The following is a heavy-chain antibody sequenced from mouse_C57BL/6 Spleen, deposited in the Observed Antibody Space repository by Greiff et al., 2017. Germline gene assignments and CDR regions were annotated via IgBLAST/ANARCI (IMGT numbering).Heavy chain of an antibody. D-gene: IGHD3-2*02. V-gene: IGHV1-61*01. J-gene: IGHJ3*01. Sequence: QVQLQQSGAELVRPGSSVKLSCKASGYTFTSYWMDWVKQRPGQGLEWIGNIYPSDSETHYNQKFKDKATLTVDKSSSTAYMQLSSLTSEDSAVYYCAKHSSGYDWFAYWGQGTLVTVSA. CDR3: AKHSSGYDWFAY. CDR2: IYPSDSET. CDR1: GYTFTSYW.